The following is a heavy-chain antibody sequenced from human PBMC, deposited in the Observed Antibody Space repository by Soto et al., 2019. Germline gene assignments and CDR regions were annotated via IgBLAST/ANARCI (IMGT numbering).Heavy chain of an antibody. D-gene: IGHD2-2*02. V-gene: IGHV4-4*07. J-gene: IGHJ5*02. Sequence: QVQLQESGPGLVKPSETLSLTCTVSGGSISSYYWSWIRQPAGKGLEWLGRIYTSGSTNYNPSLKIRVTMSVDTSKNQFSLKLSSVTAADTAVYYCARAGYCSSTSCYREGFDPWGQGTLVTVSS. CDR2: IYTSGST. CDR3: ARAGYCSSTSCYREGFDP. CDR1: GGSISSYY.